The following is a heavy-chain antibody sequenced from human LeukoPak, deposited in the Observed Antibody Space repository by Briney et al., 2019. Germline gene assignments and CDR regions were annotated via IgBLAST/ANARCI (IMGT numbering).Heavy chain of an antibody. CDR3: ARESGFYGSGSRY. Sequence: GASVKVSCKTSGYTFTSYDINWVRQTTGQGLEWMGWMNPNSGITGYAQKFQGRVTMTRNPSISTAYMELSSLNSADTAVYYCARESGFYGSGSRYWGQGTLVTVSS. CDR2: MNPNSGIT. J-gene: IGHJ4*02. V-gene: IGHV1-8*01. D-gene: IGHD3-10*01. CDR1: GYTFTSYD.